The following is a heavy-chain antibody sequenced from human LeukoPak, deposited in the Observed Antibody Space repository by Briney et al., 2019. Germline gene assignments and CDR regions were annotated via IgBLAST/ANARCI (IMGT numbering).Heavy chain of an antibody. CDR1: GFTVSSNY. CDR3: VRGNDYGGPHY. D-gene: IGHD4-23*01. Sequence: GGSLRLSCAASGFTVSSNYMSWVRQAPGKGLVWVSRIDRDGSRINYADSVKGRFTISRDNGKNTLFLQMNSLRAEDAAVYYCVRGNDYGGPHYWGQGTLVTVSS. J-gene: IGHJ4*02. V-gene: IGHV3-74*01. CDR2: IDRDGSRI.